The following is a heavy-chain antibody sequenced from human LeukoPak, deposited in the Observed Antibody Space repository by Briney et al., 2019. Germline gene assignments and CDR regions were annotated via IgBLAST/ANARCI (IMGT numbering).Heavy chain of an antibody. D-gene: IGHD3-3*01. J-gene: IGHJ5*02. CDR1: GYTFTSYA. Sequence: GASVKVSCKASGYTFTSYAMNWVRQAPGQGLEWMGWINTNTGNPTYAQGFTGRFVFSLDTSVSTAYLQISSLKAEDTAVYYCARALFKAPPYDFWSGYWFDPWGQGTLVTVSS. CDR3: ARALFKAPPYDFWSGYWFDP. CDR2: INTNTGNP. V-gene: IGHV7-4-1*02.